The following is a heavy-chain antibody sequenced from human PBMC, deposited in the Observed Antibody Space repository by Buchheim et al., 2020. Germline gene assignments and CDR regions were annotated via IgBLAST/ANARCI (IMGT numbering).Heavy chain of an antibody. CDR1: GGSISSGGYH. J-gene: IGHJ5*02. CDR2: MSYSGST. V-gene: IGHV4-31*03. CDR3: ARGGRNNWFDP. Sequence: QVQLRESGPGLVKPSQTLSLTCTVSGGSISSGGYHWSWIRQHPGKGLEWIGYMSYSGSTYCNPSLKSRLTISVDTSKNQFSLKLTSVTAADTAVYYCARGGRNNWFDPWGQGTL.